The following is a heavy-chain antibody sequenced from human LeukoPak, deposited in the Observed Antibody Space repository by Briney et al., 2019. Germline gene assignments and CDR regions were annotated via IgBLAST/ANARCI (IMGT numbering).Heavy chain of an antibody. CDR1: GYTFTDYY. J-gene: IGHJ4*02. CDR2: INPNSGGT. V-gene: IGHV1-2*02. Sequence: GASVKVSCKASGYTFTDYYIHWVRQAPGQGLEWMAWINPNSGGTYYAQNFHDRITLTRDTSISTAYMELSRLRSGDTAIYYCARASALYCSSTSCLFDYWGQGTLVTVSS. D-gene: IGHD2-2*01. CDR3: ARASALYCSSTSCLFDY.